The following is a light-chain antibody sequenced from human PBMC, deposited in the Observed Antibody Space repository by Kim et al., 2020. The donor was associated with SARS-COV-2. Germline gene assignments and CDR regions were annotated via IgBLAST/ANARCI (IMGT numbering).Light chain of an antibody. Sequence: GQRVTISCSGSNSNIGSNTVHWFQQFPGTAPKLLIYSNNQRPSGVPDRFSGSKSGTSASLAIDGLQSEDEADYYCAAWDDSLNGPGFGGGTQLTVL. J-gene: IGLJ2*01. V-gene: IGLV1-44*01. CDR1: NSNIGSNT. CDR2: SNN. CDR3: AAWDDSLNGPG.